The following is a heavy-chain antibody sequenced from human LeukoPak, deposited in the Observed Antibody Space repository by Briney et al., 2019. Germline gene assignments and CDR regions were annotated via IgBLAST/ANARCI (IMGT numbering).Heavy chain of an antibody. D-gene: IGHD1-26*01. CDR3: ARSGRGGAFDI. J-gene: IGHJ3*02. Sequence: PXGSLXLSCAGSGFTLSSNWMHWVRQGPGKGLGWVSRIYSDGSRTNYADSVKGRFTISGDNAKKTVYIQMNSLRAEERGVYYCARSGRGGAFDIWGQGTMVTVSS. V-gene: IGHV3-74*01. CDR1: GFTLSSNW. CDR2: IYSDGSRT.